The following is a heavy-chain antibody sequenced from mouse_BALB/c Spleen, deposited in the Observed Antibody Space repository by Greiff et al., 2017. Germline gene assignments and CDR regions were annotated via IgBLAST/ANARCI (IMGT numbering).Heavy chain of an antibody. D-gene: IGHD1-2*01. J-gene: IGHJ3*01. V-gene: IGHV5-6-3*01. CDR3: AREHYYGSWFAY. CDR2: INSNGGST. CDR1: GFTFSSYG. Sequence: EVQGVESGGGLVQPGGSLKLSCAASGFTFSSYGMSWVRQTPDKRLELVATINSNGGSTYYPDSVKGRFTISRDNAKNTLYLQMSSLKSEDTAMYYCAREHYYGSWFAYWGQGTLVTVSA.